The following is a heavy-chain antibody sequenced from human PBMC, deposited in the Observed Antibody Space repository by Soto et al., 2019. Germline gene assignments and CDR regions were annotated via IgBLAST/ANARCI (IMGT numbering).Heavy chain of an antibody. CDR1: GFTVSSNY. J-gene: IGHJ6*02. V-gene: IGHV3-53*01. D-gene: IGHD4-4*01. Sequence: PGGSLGLSCAASGFTVSSNYMSWVLQAPGKGLEGVSVLYRGGSTYYADAVKGRFTISKDNSKNPLYLQMSSLRAEDTAVYYCEGPYDYSLTSAMDVWSQRTSVRVSS. CDR2: LYRGGST. CDR3: EGPYDYSLTSAMDV.